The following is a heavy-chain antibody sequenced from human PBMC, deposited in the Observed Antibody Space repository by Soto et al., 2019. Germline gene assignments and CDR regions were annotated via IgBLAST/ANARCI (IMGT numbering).Heavy chain of an antibody. V-gene: IGHV3-30-3*01. J-gene: IGHJ5*02. CDR3: ARDRQIVVVPAAPPWFDP. D-gene: IGHD2-2*01. CDR1: GFTFSSYA. Sequence: QVQLVESGGGVVQPGRSLRLSCAASGFTFSSYAMHWVRQAPGKGLEWVAVISYDGSNKYYADSVKGRFTISRDNSKNTLYLQMNSLRAEDTAVYYCARDRQIVVVPAAPPWFDPWGQGTLVTVSS. CDR2: ISYDGSNK.